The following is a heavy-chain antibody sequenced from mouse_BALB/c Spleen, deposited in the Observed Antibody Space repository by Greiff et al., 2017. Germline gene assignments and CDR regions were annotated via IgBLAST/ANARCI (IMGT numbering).Heavy chain of an antibody. Sequence: QVQLQQSGAELMKPGASVKISCKATGYTFSSYWIEWVKQRPGHGLEWIGEILPGSGSTNYNEKFTGKAQLTVDTSSSTAYMQFSSLTTEDSAIYYCARQYGNYPWFAYWGQGTLVTVSA. CDR3: ARQYGNYPWFAY. J-gene: IGHJ3*01. CDR1: GYTFSSYW. D-gene: IGHD2-10*02. CDR2: ILPGSGST. V-gene: IGHV1-9*01.